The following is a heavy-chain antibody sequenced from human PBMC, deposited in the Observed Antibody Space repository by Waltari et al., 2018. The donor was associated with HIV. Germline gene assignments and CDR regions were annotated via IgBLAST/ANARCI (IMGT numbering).Heavy chain of an antibody. CDR2: LYHSGTP. CDR1: GGSLSSYY. V-gene: IGHV4-59*08. CDR3: ARHSLVDYYGMDV. J-gene: IGHJ6*02. Sequence: AQLQAPGPGLVKPSETLSRSCTASGGSLSSYYWSGIRQPPGNRLAWIGYLYHSGTPNYNPSLKSRVTMSVDTSKNQFSLKLSSVTAADTAVYYCARHSLVDYYGMDVWGQGTTVTVSS. D-gene: IGHD3-16*02.